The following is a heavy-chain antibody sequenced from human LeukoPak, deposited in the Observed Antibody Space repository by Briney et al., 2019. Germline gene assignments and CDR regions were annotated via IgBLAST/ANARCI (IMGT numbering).Heavy chain of an antibody. CDR2: IYYTGST. D-gene: IGHD6-6*01. Sequence: SETLSLTCTVSGVSVSSGAYYWSWIRQHPGKSLEWIGYIYYTGSTSYNPSLKSRVTMSVDTSENQFSLKLSSVTAADTAVYYCAVLSGSSSSGIGAFDIWGQGTMVTVSS. V-gene: IGHV4-31*03. J-gene: IGHJ3*02. CDR3: AVLSGSSSSGIGAFDI. CDR1: GVSVSSGAYY.